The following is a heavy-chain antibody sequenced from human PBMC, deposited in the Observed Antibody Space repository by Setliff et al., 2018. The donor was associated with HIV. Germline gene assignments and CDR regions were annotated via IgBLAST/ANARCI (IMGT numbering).Heavy chain of an antibody. J-gene: IGHJ4*02. V-gene: IGHV1-69*05. Sequence: SVKVSCKASGYTFTSYYIHWVRQAPGQGLEWMGGIIPIFGTANYAQKFQGRVTITTDESTSTAYMELSSLRSEDTAVFYCAREYHIEATYTRLANYFDSWGQGTLVTVSS. CDR3: AREYHIEATYTRLANYFDS. D-gene: IGHD6-19*01. CDR2: IIPIFGTA. CDR1: GYTFTSYY.